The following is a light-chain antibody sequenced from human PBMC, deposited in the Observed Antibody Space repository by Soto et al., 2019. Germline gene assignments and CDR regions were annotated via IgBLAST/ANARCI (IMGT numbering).Light chain of an antibody. CDR3: SSYTTSHTRV. J-gene: IGLJ3*02. V-gene: IGLV2-14*01. Sequence: QSALTQPASVSGSPGQSITISCTGTSSDVGAYNYVSWYQQHPGKVPKLMIFDVSNLPSVGISSRFFGSKSGNTASLTISGLQAEDEADYYCSSYTTSHTRVFGGGTKLTVL. CDR1: SSDVGAYNY. CDR2: DVS.